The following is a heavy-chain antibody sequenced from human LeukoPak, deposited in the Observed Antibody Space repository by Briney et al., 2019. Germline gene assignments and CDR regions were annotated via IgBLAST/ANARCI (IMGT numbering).Heavy chain of an antibody. D-gene: IGHD7-27*01. CDR3: ARHINWGFDY. CDR2: IKPDGSEK. V-gene: IGHV3-7*01. Sequence: PGGSLRLSCAPSGFTFSNFWMRWVRQAPGKGLEWVANIKPDGSEKYYADSVKGRFTISRDNAKNSLYLQMNSLRAEDTAVYYCARHINWGFDYWGQGTPVTVSS. J-gene: IGHJ4*02. CDR1: GFTFSNFW.